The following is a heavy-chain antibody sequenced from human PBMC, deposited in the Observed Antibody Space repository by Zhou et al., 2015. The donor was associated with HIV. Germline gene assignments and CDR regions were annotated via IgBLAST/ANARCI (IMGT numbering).Heavy chain of an antibody. J-gene: IGHJ6*02. CDR3: ARWRFTDEDYYYYGMDV. Sequence: QVQLVQSGAEVKKPGSSVKVSCKASGGTFSSYTISWVRQAPGQGLEWMGRIIPILGIANYAQKFQGRVTITADKSTSTAYMELSSLRSEDTAVYYCARWRFTDEDYYYYGMDVWGQGTTVTVSS. V-gene: IGHV1-69*02. CDR1: GGTFSSYT. CDR2: IIPILGIA. D-gene: IGHD3-3*01.